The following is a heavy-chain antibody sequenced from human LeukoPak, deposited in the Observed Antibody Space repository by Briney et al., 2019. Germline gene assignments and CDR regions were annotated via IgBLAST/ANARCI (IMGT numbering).Heavy chain of an antibody. CDR3: ARDWEAYSILARGWFDP. Sequence: GGSLRLSCAICGFTFSNYDMRWVRQTTGKGLEWVSVIATSGDTYYPGSVKGQFTISRENAKKSLYLQMNSLRAEDTAVYYCARDWEAYSILARGWFDPWGQGTLVTVSS. J-gene: IGHJ5*02. CDR2: IATSGDT. D-gene: IGHD4-11*01. CDR1: GFTFSNYD. V-gene: IGHV3-13*03.